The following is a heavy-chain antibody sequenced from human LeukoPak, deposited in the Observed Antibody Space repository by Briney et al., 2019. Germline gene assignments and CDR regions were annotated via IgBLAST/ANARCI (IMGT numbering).Heavy chain of an antibody. D-gene: IGHD3-10*01. J-gene: IGHJ3*02. Sequence: GSLRLSCAASGFTFSSYSVNWVRQVPGKGLEWVSSISSSSSYIYYADSVKGRFTISRDNAKNSLYLQMNSLRAEDTAVYYCASDGVYDAIDMWGQGTMVTVSS. CDR3: ASDGVYDAIDM. V-gene: IGHV3-21*01. CDR2: ISSSSSYI. CDR1: GFTFSSYS.